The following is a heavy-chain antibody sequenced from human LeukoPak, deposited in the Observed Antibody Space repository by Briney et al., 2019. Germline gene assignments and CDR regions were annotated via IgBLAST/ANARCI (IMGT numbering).Heavy chain of an antibody. J-gene: IGHJ4*02. CDR1: GGSFSGYY. D-gene: IGHD2-15*01. Sequence: KASETLSLTCAVYGGSFSGYYWSWIRQPPGKGLEWIGEINHSGSTNYNPSPKSRVTISVDTSKNQFSLKLSSVTAADTAVYYCARAPYCSGGSCVHFDYWGQGTLVTVSS. V-gene: IGHV4-34*01. CDR3: ARAPYCSGGSCVHFDY. CDR2: INHSGST.